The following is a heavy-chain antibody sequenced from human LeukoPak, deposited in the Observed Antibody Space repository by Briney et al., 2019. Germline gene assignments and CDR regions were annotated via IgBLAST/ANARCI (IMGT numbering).Heavy chain of an antibody. Sequence: GGSLRLSCAASGFTLSNYGMHWVRQAPGKGLEWVSYISWNSGIILYVDSVEGRFTISRDNAKNSLYLQMNSLRTEDMALYYCAKDIGSGSFVFDFWGQGTLVTVSS. CDR1: GFTLSNYG. CDR3: AKDIGSGSFVFDF. D-gene: IGHD1-26*01. V-gene: IGHV3-9*03. J-gene: IGHJ4*02. CDR2: ISWNSGII.